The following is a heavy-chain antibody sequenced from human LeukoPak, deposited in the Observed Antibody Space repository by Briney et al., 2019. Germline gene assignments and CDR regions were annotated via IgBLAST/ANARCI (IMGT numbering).Heavy chain of an antibody. CDR3: ARDPVDI. J-gene: IGHJ3*02. V-gene: IGHV3-48*04. CDR2: ISSSGSTI. CDR1: GFTFSSYS. Sequence: PGGSLRLSCAAPGFTFSSYSMNSVRQAPGKGLEWVSHISSSGSTIYYAYSVERRFTISRDNARHSRYLQTHSLRAEDTFLSYWARDPVDIWGQGTMVTVSS.